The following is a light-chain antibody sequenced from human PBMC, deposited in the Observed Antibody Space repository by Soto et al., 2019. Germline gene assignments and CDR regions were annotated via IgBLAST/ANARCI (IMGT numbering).Light chain of an antibody. V-gene: IGKV1-6*01. J-gene: IGKJ1*01. CDR3: LQYYNFSWT. Sequence: AIQVTQSPSSLSASVGDRVTITCRASQDIRNDLAWYQQKPGQAPNLLIFAAFNLQSGVPSRFSGGGSGTHFTLTISSLQPDDSASYFCLQYYNFSWTFGQGTKVDIK. CDR1: QDIRND. CDR2: AAF.